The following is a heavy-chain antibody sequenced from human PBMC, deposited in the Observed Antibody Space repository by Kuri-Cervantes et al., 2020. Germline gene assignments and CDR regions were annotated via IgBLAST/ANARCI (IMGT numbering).Heavy chain of an antibody. CDR3: AKTPDFDWLYYFDY. V-gene: IGHV3-48*01. J-gene: IGHJ4*02. CDR1: GFTFSSYS. Sequence: ETLSLTCAASGFTFSSYSMNWVRQAPGKGLEWVSYISSSSSTISYADSVKGRFTISRDNSKNTLYLQMNSLRAEDTAVYYCAKTPDFDWLYYFDYWGQGTLVTVSS. CDR2: ISSSSSTI. D-gene: IGHD3-9*01.